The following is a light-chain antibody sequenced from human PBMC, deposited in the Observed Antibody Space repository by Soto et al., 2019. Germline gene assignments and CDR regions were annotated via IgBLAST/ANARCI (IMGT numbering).Light chain of an antibody. V-gene: IGLV2-14*03. CDR3: SSYTTSTPLI. CDR1: SSDVGRYKL. Sequence: QSALTQPASVSGSPGQSITISCTGTSSDVGRYKLVSWYQQHPGKAPKLMIYDVTNRPSGVSNRFSGSKSGNTASLTISGLQAEDAYDYYCSSYTTSTPLIFGVGTKVTVL. CDR2: DVT. J-gene: IGLJ2*01.